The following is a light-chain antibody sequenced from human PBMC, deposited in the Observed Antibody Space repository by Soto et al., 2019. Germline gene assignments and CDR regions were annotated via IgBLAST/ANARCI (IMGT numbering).Light chain of an antibody. CDR2: EVA. V-gene: IGLV2-14*01. CDR3: MSFTSSNTYV. J-gene: IGLJ1*01. CDR1: SSDVGAYNF. Sequence: QSALTQPASVSGSPGQSITISCTGTSSDVGAYNFVSWYQHYPDKAPKVVIYEVANRPSGVSYRFSASKSGNTASLTISGLQAEDEADYYCMSFTSSNTYVFGTGTKLTVL.